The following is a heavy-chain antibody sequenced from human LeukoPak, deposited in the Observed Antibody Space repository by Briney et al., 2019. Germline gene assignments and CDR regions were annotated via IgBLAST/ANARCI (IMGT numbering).Heavy chain of an antibody. CDR1: GGSFSGYY. J-gene: IGHJ6*03. CDR3: ARGELVIVPAVNYYYYMDV. D-gene: IGHD2-2*01. Sequence: SETLSLTCAVYGGSFSGYYWSWIRQPPGKGLEWIGEINQSGSTNYNPSLKSRVTISVDTSKNQFSLKLSSVTAADTAVYYCARGELVIVPAVNYYYYMDVWGKGTTVTVSS. V-gene: IGHV4-34*01. CDR2: INQSGST.